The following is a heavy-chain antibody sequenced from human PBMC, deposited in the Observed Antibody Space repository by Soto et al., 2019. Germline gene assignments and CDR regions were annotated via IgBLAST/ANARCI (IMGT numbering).Heavy chain of an antibody. CDR3: ARVNRRDYYGSGSDNWFDP. D-gene: IGHD3-10*01. J-gene: IGHJ5*02. CDR1: GGSISSYY. V-gene: IGHV4-59*01. CDR2: IYYSGST. Sequence: SETLSLTCTVSGGSISSYYWSWIRLPPGKGLEKIGYIYYSGSTNYNPSLKSRVTISVDTSKNQFSLKLSSVTAADTAVYYCARVNRRDYYGSGSDNWFDPWGQGTLVTVSS.